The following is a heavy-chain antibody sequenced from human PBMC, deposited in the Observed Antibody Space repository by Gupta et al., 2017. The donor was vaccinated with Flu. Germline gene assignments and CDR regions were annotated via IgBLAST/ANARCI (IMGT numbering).Heavy chain of an antibody. CDR3: ASPLGRFTSAYGMDV. CDR2: IWYDGSNK. CDR1: GFTFSSYG. J-gene: IGHJ6*02. V-gene: IGHV3-33*01. D-gene: IGHD1-26*01. Sequence: QVQLVESGGGVVQPGRSLRLSCAASGFTFSSYGMHWVRQAPGKGLEWVAVIWYDGSNKYYADSVKGRFTISRDNSKNTLYLQMNSLRAEDTAVYYCASPLGRFTSAYGMDVWGQGTTVTVSS.